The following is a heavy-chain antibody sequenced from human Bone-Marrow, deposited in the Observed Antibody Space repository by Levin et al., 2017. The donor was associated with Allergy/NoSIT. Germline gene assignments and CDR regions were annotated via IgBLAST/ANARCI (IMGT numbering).Heavy chain of an antibody. CDR1: FFPFLLSS. CDR2: IGSSGSTI. CDR3: ARAPQRWLHGADYYYYGMDV. D-gene: IGHD5-24*01. J-gene: IGHJ6*02. Sequence: SLRVPLASSFFPFLLSSLNWVRQAPGKGLEWVSYIGSSGSTIYYADSVKGRFTLSLSHAKNSLYLQMNSLRAEDTAVYYCARAPQRWLHGADYYYYGMDVWGQGTTVTVSS. V-gene: IGHV3-48*03.